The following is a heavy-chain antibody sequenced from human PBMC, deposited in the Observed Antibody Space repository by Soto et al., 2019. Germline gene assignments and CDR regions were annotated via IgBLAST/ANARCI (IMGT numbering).Heavy chain of an antibody. CDR3: ARVPDR. CDR1: GGSISSCGYS. Sequence: SETLSLTCAVSGGSISSCGYSWSCIRQPPGKGLEWIGYIYHSGSTYYNPSLKSRVTISVDRSKNQFSLKLSSVTAADTAVYYCARVPDRWGQGTLVTVSS. V-gene: IGHV4-30-2*01. CDR2: IYHSGST. D-gene: IGHD2-2*01. J-gene: IGHJ5*02.